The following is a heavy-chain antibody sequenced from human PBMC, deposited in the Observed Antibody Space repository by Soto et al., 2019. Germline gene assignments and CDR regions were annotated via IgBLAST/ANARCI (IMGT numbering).Heavy chain of an antibody. J-gene: IGHJ4*02. D-gene: IGHD1-26*01. V-gene: IGHV1-8*01. CDR3: ARGVSTGVDY. CDR1: GYSFTSLD. CDR2: MQPSTGST. Sequence: QVQLVQSGAEVREPGASVKVSCKASGYSFTSLDINWVRQTAGQGLEWMGWMQPSTGSTGYAQKFQGRVTMTRATSINTAYMELTTLTSNDTAFYYCARGVSTGVDYWGQGTLVTVSS.